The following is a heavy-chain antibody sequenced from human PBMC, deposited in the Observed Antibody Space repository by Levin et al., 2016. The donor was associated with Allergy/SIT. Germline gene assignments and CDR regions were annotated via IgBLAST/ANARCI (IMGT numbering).Heavy chain of an antibody. Sequence: SVKVSYKASGATFISWVRQAPGQGLEWMGRIIPVFGSTDYAQRFQDRVAITADTSTNTAYLEVDSLRSDDTAVYYCAGDRISMFRGYYGLDVWGQGTSVTVSS. V-gene: IGHV1-69*06. CDR1: GATF. D-gene: IGHD3-10*01. CDR3: AGDRISMFRGYYGLDV. J-gene: IGHJ6*02. CDR2: IIPVFGST.